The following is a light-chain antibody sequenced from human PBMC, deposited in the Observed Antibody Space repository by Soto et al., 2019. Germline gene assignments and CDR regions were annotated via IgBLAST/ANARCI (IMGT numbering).Light chain of an antibody. CDR3: QQSDDIPQT. CDR2: AAS. V-gene: IGKV1-39*01. CDR1: QSISIH. J-gene: IGKJ2*01. Sequence: DIQMTQSPSSLSASIGDRVTITCRASQSISIHLNWYQQKPGKAPKLLIYAASDLRDGVPSRFISSGSGTDFTLTISSLQPDDFATYHCQQSDDIPQTFGQGTKVEI.